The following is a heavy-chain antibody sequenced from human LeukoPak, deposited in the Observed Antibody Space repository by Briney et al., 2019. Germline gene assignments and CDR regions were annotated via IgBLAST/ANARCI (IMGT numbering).Heavy chain of an antibody. V-gene: IGHV4-34*01. D-gene: IGHD6-13*01. CDR2: INRNGNT. CDR3: ARKAAAGNWFDP. CDR1: DEPFSGYY. Sequence: PSETLSLTCAISDEPFSGYYWGWIRQPPGKGLELIGEINRNGNTDYNPSLKSRVSMSIDTSKNQLSLNLISVTAADTAVYYCARKAAAGNWFDPWGQGTLVTVSS. J-gene: IGHJ5*02.